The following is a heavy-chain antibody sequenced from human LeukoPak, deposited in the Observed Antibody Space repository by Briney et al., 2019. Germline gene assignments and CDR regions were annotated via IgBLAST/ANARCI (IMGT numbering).Heavy chain of an antibody. CDR1: GFTFSSYA. D-gene: IGHD3-16*01. V-gene: IGHV3-30-3*02. CDR3: AKHPAGDSAWYGMDV. Sequence: GGSLRLSCAASGFTFSSYAMHWVRQAPGKGLEWVAVISYDGSNKYYADSVKGRFTISRDNSKNTLYLQMNSLRPEDTAVYYCAKHPAGDSAWYGMDVWGQGTTVTVSS. J-gene: IGHJ6*02. CDR2: ISYDGSNK.